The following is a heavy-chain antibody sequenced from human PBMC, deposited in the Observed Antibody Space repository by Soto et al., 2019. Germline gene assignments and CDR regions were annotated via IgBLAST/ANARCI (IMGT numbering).Heavy chain of an antibody. CDR2: IYYSGST. CDR3: ARPGDIVVVPAAIGVASVAFDI. CDR1: GGSISSSSYY. J-gene: IGHJ3*02. D-gene: IGHD2-2*01. V-gene: IGHV4-39*01. Sequence: SETLSLTCTVSGGSISSSSYYWGWIRQPPGKGLEWIGSIYYSGSTYYNPSLKSRVTISVDTSKNQFSLKLSSVTAADTAVYYCARPGDIVVVPAAIGVASVAFDIWGQGTMVTVSS.